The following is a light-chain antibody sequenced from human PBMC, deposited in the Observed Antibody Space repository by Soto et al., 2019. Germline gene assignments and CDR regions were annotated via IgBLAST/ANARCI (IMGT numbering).Light chain of an antibody. Sequence: DVVTTQSPLSLAVTLGQPPAISCRSSQVLVYSDGFTYLNWFQQRPGQSPRXLIYKVSNRDSGVPDRFSVLGSGTDFTLTISRVEADDAGVYDGMQATHWTWTFCQGTKVDI. J-gene: IGKJ1*01. CDR3: MQATHWTWT. V-gene: IGKV2-30*01. CDR2: KVS. CDR1: QVLVYSDGFTY.